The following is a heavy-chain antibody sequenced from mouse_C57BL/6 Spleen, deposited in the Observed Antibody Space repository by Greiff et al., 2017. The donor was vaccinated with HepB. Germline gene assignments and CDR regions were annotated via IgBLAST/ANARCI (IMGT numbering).Heavy chain of an antibody. CDR1: GYTFTSYW. D-gene: IGHD1-1*01. Sequence: VQLQQPGAELVKPGASVKLSCKASGYTFTSYWMHWVKQRPGQGREWIGMIHPNSGSTNYNEKFKSKATLTVDKSSSPAYMQLSSLTSEDSEVYYCARGYGSSYGYFDVGGTGTTVTVSS. CDR3: ARGYGSSYGYFDV. J-gene: IGHJ1*03. V-gene: IGHV1-64*01. CDR2: IHPNSGST.